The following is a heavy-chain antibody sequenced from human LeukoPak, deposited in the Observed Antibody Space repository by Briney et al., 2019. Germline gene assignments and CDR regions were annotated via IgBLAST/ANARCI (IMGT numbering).Heavy chain of an antibody. CDR2: INHSGST. CDR1: GGSFSGYY. V-gene: IGHV4-34*01. D-gene: IGHD6-6*01. CDR3: ATPSIAAPTDAFDI. J-gene: IGHJ3*02. Sequence: PSETLSLTCAVYGGSFSGYYWSWIRQPPGKGLEWIGEINHSGSTNYNPSLKSRVTISVDTSKNQFSLKLSSVTAADTAVYYCATPSIAAPTDAFDIWGQGTMVTVSS.